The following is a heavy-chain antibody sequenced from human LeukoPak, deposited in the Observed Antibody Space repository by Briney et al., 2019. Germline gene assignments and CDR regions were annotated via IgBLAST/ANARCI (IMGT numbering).Heavy chain of an antibody. J-gene: IGHJ6*02. V-gene: IGHV3-7*05. CDR1: GVTFSSSW. D-gene: IGHD3-10*01. Sequence: GGSLRLSCAASGVTFSSSWMSWVRQAPGKGLEWLATIKKDGREKFYVDFLKGRFSISRDNDKNSLYLQMNSLGVDDTAVYYCAGGSGMDVWGQGTTVTVSS. CDR2: IKKDGREK. CDR3: AGGSGMDV.